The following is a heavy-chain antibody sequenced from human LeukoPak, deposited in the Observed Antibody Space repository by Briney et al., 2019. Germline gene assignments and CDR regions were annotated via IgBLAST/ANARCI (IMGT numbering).Heavy chain of an antibody. CDR2: IYPGDSDT. Sequence: GESLKISCKGSGYSFTTYWIGWVRQMPGKGLEWVGIIYPGDSDTRYSPSFQGQVTISADKSISTAYLQWSSLKASDTAMYYCARYYYDSSGYYHFDYWGQGTLVTVSS. CDR3: ARYYYDSSGYYHFDY. D-gene: IGHD3-22*01. CDR1: GYSFTTYW. J-gene: IGHJ4*02. V-gene: IGHV5-51*01.